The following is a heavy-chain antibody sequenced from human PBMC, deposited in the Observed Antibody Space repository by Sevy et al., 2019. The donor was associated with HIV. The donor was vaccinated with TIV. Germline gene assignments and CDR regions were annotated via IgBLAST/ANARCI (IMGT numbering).Heavy chain of an antibody. CDR2: ISGYNGNT. D-gene: IGHD1-1*01. J-gene: IGHJ5*02. V-gene: IGHV1-18*01. Sequence: ASVKVSCKASGYTFSSYGISWVRQAPGQGLEWMGWISGYNGNTNFAQKLQGRVTMTTDTSTSTAYMEVRSLRSDDTAVYYCARAGYLNWFDPSGQGTLVTVSS. CDR3: ARAGYLNWFDP. CDR1: GYTFSSYG.